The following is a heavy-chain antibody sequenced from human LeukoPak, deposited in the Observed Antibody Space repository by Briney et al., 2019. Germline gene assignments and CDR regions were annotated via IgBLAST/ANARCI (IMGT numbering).Heavy chain of an antibody. CDR1: GDTFYDDG. Sequence: GGSLRLSCVASGDTFYDDGMSSVPQAPGERRECVSGIILNVGNTGYAASVKGRFTISRDKANNYLYLQMNSLRAEDTAIYYCAKPPHGDYVAAFDYWGQGTLVTVSS. D-gene: IGHD4-17*01. V-gene: IGHV3-20*04. CDR3: AKPPHGDYVAAFDY. J-gene: IGHJ4*02. CDR2: IILNVGNT.